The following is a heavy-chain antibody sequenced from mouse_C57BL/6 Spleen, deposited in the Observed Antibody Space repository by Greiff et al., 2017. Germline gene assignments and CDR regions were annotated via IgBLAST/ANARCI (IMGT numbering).Heavy chain of an antibody. J-gene: IGHJ4*01. CDR3: AREGIYYDYDYAMDD. V-gene: IGHV1-53*01. D-gene: IGHD2-4*01. CDR2: INPSNGGT. Sequence: QVQLQQPGTELVKPGASVKLSCKASGYTFTSYWMHWVKQRPGQGLEWIGNINPSNGGTNYNEKFKSKATLTVDKSSSTAYMRLSSLTSEDSAVYCCAREGIYYDYDYAMDDWGQGTSVTVSS. CDR1: GYTFTSYW.